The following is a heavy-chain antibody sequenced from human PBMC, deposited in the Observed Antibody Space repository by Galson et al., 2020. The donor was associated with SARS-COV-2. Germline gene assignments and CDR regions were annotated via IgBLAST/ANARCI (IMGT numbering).Heavy chain of an antibody. D-gene: IGHD3-10*01. Sequence: GESLKISCKGSGYSFTSYWIGWVRQMPGKGLEWMGIIYPGDSDTRYSPSFQGQVTISADKSISTAYLQWSSLKASDTAMYYCARLTGVLLWFGEPTFFDYWGQGTLVTVSS. CDR1: GYSFTSYW. V-gene: IGHV5-51*01. J-gene: IGHJ4*02. CDR3: ARLTGVLLWFGEPTFFDY. CDR2: IYPGDSDT.